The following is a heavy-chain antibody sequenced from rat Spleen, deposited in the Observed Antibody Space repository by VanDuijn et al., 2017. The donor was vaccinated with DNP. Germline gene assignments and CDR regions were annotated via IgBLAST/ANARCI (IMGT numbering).Heavy chain of an antibody. J-gene: IGHJ2*01. D-gene: IGHD5-1*01. CDR3: TRVLNWGGFFDY. CDR1: GFSLTSYT. V-gene: IGHV2-6*01. CDR2: ISSGGDT. Sequence: QVQLKESGPGLVQPSQTLSLTCTVSGFSLTSYTVSWVRQPPGKGLEWIAAISSGGDTYYNSALKSRLSISRDTSKSQVFLKMNSLQTEDTAIYYYTRVLNWGGFFDYWGQGVMVTVSS.